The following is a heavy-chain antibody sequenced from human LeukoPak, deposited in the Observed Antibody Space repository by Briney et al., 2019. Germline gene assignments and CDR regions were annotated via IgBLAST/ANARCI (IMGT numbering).Heavy chain of an antibody. J-gene: IGHJ4*02. CDR1: GFTFDDYG. CDR3: AKENTEAWG. CDR2: ISGSGGST. D-gene: IGHD1/OR15-1a*01. Sequence: GGSLRLSCAASGFTFDDYGMSWVRQAPGKGLEWVSGISGSGGSTYYADSVKGRFTISRDNSKNTLYLQMNSLRAEDTAVYYCAKENTEAWGWGQGTLVTVSS. V-gene: IGHV3-23*01.